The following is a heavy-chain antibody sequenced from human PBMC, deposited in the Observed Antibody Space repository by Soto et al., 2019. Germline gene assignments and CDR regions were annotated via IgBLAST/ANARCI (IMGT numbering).Heavy chain of an antibody. Sequence: QVQLVESGGGVVQPGRSLRLSCVVSGFTFSNYGMHWVRQAPGKGLEWVALISHGGSNKYYADSVKGRFTISRDNSKSTLFLQMNSLRADDTAVYYCAKDRSELSRSWPGYWGQGTLVIVSS. CDR2: ISHGGSNK. V-gene: IGHV3-30*18. CDR1: GFTFSNYG. CDR3: AKDRSELSRSWPGY. D-gene: IGHD6-13*01. J-gene: IGHJ4*02.